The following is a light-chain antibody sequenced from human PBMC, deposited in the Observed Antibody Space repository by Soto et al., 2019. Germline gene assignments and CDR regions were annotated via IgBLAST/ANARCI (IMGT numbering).Light chain of an antibody. CDR2: TTT. J-gene: IGKJ3*01. V-gene: IGKV1-39*01. CDR1: QSIGRY. Sequence: DIQMTQSPSSLSASVGERVTITCRASQSIGRYLNWYQQKPGKAPSLLISTTTTLQSEVPSRFSGSGSGTDFTLTIPSLQPEDFATYYCQQTYSTIFTFGPGTKVDIK. CDR3: QQTYSTIFT.